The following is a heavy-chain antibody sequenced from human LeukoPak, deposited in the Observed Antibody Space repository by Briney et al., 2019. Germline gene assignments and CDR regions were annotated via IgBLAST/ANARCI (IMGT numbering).Heavy chain of an antibody. CDR2: IYHSGST. V-gene: IGHV4-38-2*02. J-gene: IGHJ5*02. CDR1: GYSISSGYY. Sequence: SETLSLTCSVSGYSISSGYYWGWIRQPPGKGLEWIGSIYHSGSTHYNPSLKSRVTISVDTSKNQLSLNLSSVTAADMAVYYCARDPSRYPDLNWFDPRGQGTLVTVSS. D-gene: IGHD3-9*01. CDR3: ARDPSRYPDLNWFDP.